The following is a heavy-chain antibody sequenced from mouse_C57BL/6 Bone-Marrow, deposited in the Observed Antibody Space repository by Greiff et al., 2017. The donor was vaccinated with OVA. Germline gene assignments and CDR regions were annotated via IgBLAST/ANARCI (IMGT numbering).Heavy chain of an antibody. J-gene: IGHJ3*01. CDR2: INPSNGGT. CDR1: GYTFTSYW. Sequence: VQLQQPGTELVKPGASGYTFTSYWMHWVKQRPGQGLEWIGNINPSNGGTNYNEKFKSKATLTVDKSPSTAYMQLSSLTSEDSAVYYCARKDYGSPFAYWGQGTLVTVSA. CDR3: ARKDYGSPFAY. D-gene: IGHD1-1*01. V-gene: IGHV1-53*01.